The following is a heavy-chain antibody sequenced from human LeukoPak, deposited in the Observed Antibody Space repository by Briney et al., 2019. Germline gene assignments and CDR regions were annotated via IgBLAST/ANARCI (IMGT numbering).Heavy chain of an antibody. J-gene: IGHJ4*02. V-gene: IGHV1-69*05. CDR2: IIPIFGTA. Sequence: SVKVSCKASGGTFSSYAISWVRQAPGQGLEWMGRIIPIFGTANYAQKFQGRVTITTDESTSTAYMELSSLRSEDTAVYYCARDLTHDHLRRGHFDYWGQGTLVTVSS. CDR3: ARDLTHDHLRRGHFDY. CDR1: GGTFSSYA. D-gene: IGHD1-14*01.